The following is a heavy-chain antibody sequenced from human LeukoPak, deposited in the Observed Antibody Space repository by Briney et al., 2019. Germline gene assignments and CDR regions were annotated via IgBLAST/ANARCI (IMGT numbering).Heavy chain of an antibody. D-gene: IGHD3-3*01. CDR2: IYYSGST. CDR1: GGSISSSSYY. CDR3: ASSITIFGVVIRFDY. J-gene: IGHJ4*02. Sequence: PSETLSLTCTVSGGSISSSSYYWGWIRQPPGKGLEWIGSIYYSGSTYYNPSLKSRVTISVDTSKNQFSLKLSSVTAADTAVYYCASSITIFGVVIRFDYWGQGTLVTVSP. V-gene: IGHV4-39*01.